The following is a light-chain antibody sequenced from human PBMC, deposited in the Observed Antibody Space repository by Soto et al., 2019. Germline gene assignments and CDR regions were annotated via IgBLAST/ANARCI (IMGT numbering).Light chain of an antibody. Sequence: DIVLTQSPGTLSLSPGERATLSCRANQSVSSTSLAWYQQKPGQAPRLLIYGTSTRATGIPDRFSGSGSGTDFTLTISRLEPEDFAVYYCQQYGSSLFTFGPGTKVDIK. CDR1: QSVSSTS. J-gene: IGKJ3*01. V-gene: IGKV3-20*01. CDR3: QQYGSSLFT. CDR2: GTS.